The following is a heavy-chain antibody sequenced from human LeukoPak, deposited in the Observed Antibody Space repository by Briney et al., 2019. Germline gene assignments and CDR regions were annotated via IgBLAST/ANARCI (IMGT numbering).Heavy chain of an antibody. D-gene: IGHD1-14*01. Sequence: SETLSLTCTVSGGSISSHHWSWIRQPPGKGLEWIGYIYYSGSTNYNPSLKSRVTISVDTSKNQFSLKLSSVSAADTAVYYCARVSTTTYYYHYYMDVWGKGTTVTVS. CDR2: IYYSGST. J-gene: IGHJ6*03. V-gene: IGHV4-59*11. CDR1: GGSISSHH. CDR3: ARVSTTTYYYHYYMDV.